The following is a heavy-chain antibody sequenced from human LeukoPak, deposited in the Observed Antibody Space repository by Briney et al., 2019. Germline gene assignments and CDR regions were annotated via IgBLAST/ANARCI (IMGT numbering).Heavy chain of an antibody. CDR1: GFTFSSYA. V-gene: IGHV3-23*01. D-gene: IGHD1-26*01. CDR3: AKEYTGTFSPFPSYFDN. Sequence: PGGSRRLSCAASGFTFSSYAMNWVRQAPGKGLEWVSAITGSGGRTYYADSVKGRFTISRDNSKNTLYLQMNSLRAEDTAIYYCAKEYTGTFSPFPSYFDNWGQGTLVTVSS. CDR2: ITGSGGRT. J-gene: IGHJ4*02.